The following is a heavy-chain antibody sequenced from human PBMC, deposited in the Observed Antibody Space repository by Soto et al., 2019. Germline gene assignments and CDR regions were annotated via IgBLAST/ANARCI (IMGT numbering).Heavy chain of an antibody. D-gene: IGHD6-13*01. V-gene: IGHV1-69*02. Sequence: SVKVSCKASGGTFSSYTISWVRQAPGQGLEWMGRIIPILGIANYAQKFQGRVTITADKSTSTAYMELSSLRSEDTAVYYCARDGKIAAAGKYYYYYGMDVWGQGTTVTVSS. J-gene: IGHJ6*02. CDR2: IIPILGIA. CDR1: GGTFSSYT. CDR3: ARDGKIAAAGKYYYYYGMDV.